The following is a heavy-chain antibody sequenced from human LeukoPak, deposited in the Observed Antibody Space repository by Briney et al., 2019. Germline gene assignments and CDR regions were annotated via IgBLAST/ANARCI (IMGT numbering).Heavy chain of an antibody. Sequence: PSETLSLTCTVSGGSISSSSYYWGWIRQPPGKGLEWIGSIYYSGSTYYNPSLKSRVTISVDTSKNQFSPKLSSVTAADTAVYYCARLPRDGYNWGYWGQGTLVTVSS. J-gene: IGHJ4*02. D-gene: IGHD5-24*01. V-gene: IGHV4-39*01. CDR1: GGSISSSSYY. CDR3: ARLPRDGYNWGY. CDR2: IYYSGST.